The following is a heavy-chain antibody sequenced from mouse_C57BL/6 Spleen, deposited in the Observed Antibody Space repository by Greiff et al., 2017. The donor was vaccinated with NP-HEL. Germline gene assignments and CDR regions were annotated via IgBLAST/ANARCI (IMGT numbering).Heavy chain of an antibody. CDR2: IYPGSGNT. J-gene: IGHJ3*01. CDR1: GYTFTDYY. Sequence: QVQLKQSGAELVRPGASVKLSCKASGYTFTDYYINWVKQRPGPGLEWIARIYPGSGNTYYNEKFKGKATLTAEKSSSTAYMQLSSLTSEDSAVYFCAIEVPWFAYWGQGTLVTVSA. CDR3: AIEVPWFAY. V-gene: IGHV1-76*01.